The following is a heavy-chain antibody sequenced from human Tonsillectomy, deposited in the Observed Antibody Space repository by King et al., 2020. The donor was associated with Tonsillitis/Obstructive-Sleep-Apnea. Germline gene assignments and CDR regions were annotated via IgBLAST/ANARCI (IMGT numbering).Heavy chain of an antibody. D-gene: IGHD1-14*01. CDR1: GFTFRDAW. V-gene: IGHV3-15*02. CDR2: IKSKRDGGTT. Sequence: AQLVESGGASVRPGGSLRLSCVASGFTFRDAWMSWVRQAPGKRPEWLGRIKSKRDGGTTDYASPVIGRFTISRDDSKDTLYLQMNSLITEDTAVYYCTTDPRYWGQGTLVTVSS. J-gene: IGHJ1*01. CDR3: TTDPRY.